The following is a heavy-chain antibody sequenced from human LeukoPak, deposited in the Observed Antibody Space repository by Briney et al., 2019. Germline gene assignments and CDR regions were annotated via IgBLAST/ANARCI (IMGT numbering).Heavy chain of an antibody. D-gene: IGHD3-9*01. CDR1: GGTFSDHI. Sequence: SVKVSCKASGGTFSDHIIFWVRQAPGQGLEWMGGISPFLGASNHTQQFQDRVRMTADESASTAYMELSKLRSAVTVLYYWATYDILTGFDYWGQGTLVTVSS. CDR2: ISPFLGAS. CDR3: ATYDILTGFDY. V-gene: IGHV1-69*13. J-gene: IGHJ4*02.